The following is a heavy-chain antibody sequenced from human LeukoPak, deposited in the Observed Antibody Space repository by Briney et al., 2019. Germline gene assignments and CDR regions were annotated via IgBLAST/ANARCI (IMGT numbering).Heavy chain of an antibody. CDR3: ARTAVAGTLLYYYYYGMDV. CDR2: MNPNSGNT. CDR1: GYTFTSYD. V-gene: IGHV1-8*01. D-gene: IGHD6-19*01. Sequence: GASVKVSCKASGYTFTSYDINWVRQATGQGLEWMGWMNPNSGNTGYAQKFQGRVTMTRNTSISTAYMELSSLRSEDTAVYYCARTAVAGTLLYYYYYGMDVWGQGTTVTVSS. J-gene: IGHJ6*02.